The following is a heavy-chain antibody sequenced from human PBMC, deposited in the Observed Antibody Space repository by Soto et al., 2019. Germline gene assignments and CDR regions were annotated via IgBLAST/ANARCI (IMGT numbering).Heavy chain of an antibody. V-gene: IGHV1-2*02. CDR2: INPHSGAT. CDR3: VRAHALRFSNWFAP. J-gene: IGHJ5*02. D-gene: IGHD3-16*01. CDR1: GYIFSANY. Sequence: QVILVQSGAEVQKPGASLKVSCKASGYIFSANYIHWVRQAPGQGLEWLGWINPHSGATNYAQKFLGRVTMSADTSASTAYMELARLKSDDTAVYYCVRAHALRFSNWFAPWGRGTLVTVSS.